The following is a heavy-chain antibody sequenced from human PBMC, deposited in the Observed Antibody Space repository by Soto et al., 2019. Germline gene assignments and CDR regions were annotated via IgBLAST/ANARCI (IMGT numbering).Heavy chain of an antibody. CDR3: ARDAYCGGDCYNRDSGYFQH. CDR1: GGSISSGGYY. D-gene: IGHD2-21*02. Sequence: QVQLQESGPGLVKPSQTLSLTCTVSGGSISSGGYYWSWIRQHPGKGLEWIGYIYSSGSTYYNPYLKSRVTISVDTSKNQFSLKLSSVTAADTAVYYCARDAYCGGDCYNRDSGYFQHWGQGTLVTVSS. CDR2: IYSSGST. V-gene: IGHV4-31*03. J-gene: IGHJ1*01.